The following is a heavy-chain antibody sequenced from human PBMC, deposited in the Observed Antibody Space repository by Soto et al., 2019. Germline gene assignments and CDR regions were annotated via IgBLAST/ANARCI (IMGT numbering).Heavy chain of an antibody. Sequence: PSETLSLTGAVSVYSSSSGYYWGCLRQPPGKGLEWIGSIDHGGSTYYNPSLNSRVTLSIDMTNNHVSLILNSVTAADTAVYYCARVGPWVPYYYDSSPYTFENWFDPWGQGTLVTVSS. CDR1: VYSSSSGYY. J-gene: IGHJ5*02. CDR2: IDHGGST. V-gene: IGHV4-38-2*01. D-gene: IGHD3-22*01. CDR3: ARVGPWVPYYYDSSPYTFENWFDP.